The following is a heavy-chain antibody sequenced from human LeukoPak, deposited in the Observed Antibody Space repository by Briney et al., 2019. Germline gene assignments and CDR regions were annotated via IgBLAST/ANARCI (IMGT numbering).Heavy chain of an antibody. CDR3: ARGRSPGGYQLPYRYIRYWYFDL. Sequence: SVKVSCKASGGTFSSYAISWVRQAPGQGLEWMGGIIPIFGTANCAQKFQGRVTVTADESTSTAYMELSSLRSEDTAVYYCARGRSPGGYQLPYRYIRYWYFDLWGRGTLVTVSS. J-gene: IGHJ2*01. D-gene: IGHD2-2*02. V-gene: IGHV1-69*13. CDR2: IIPIFGTA. CDR1: GGTFSSYA.